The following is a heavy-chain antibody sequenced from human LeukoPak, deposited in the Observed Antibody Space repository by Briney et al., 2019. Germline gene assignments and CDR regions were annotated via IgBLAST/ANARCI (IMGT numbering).Heavy chain of an antibody. CDR2: ISSSSSTI. CDR1: GFTFSSYS. CDR3: ARERGESGSYSFFLDY. J-gene: IGHJ4*02. Sequence: GGSLRLSCAASGFTFSSYSMNWVRQAPGKGLEWVSYISSSSSTIYYADSVKGRFTISRDNAKNSLYLQMNSLRDEDTAVYYCARERGESGSYSFFLDYWGQGTLVTVSS. V-gene: IGHV3-48*02. D-gene: IGHD1-26*01.